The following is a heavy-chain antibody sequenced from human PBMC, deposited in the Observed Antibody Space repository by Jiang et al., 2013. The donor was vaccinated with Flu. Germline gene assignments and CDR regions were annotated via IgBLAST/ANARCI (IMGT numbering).Heavy chain of an antibody. D-gene: IGHD1-26*01. CDR2: IWAGGTTK. J-gene: IGHJ4*02. CDR1: GFTFSSYG. CDR3: ATDSGGSPFDY. V-gene: IGHV3-33*01. Sequence: VQLLESGGGVVQPGRSLRLSCAASGFTFSSYGMHWVRQAPGKGLEWVAVIWAGGTTKGYADSVKGRFTISRDDSKNTLYLQMNNLRADDTAVYYCATDSGGSPFDYWGQGTLVTVSS.